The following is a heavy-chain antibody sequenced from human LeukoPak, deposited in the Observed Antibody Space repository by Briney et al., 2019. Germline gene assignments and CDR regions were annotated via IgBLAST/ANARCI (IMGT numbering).Heavy chain of an antibody. D-gene: IGHD6-19*01. Sequence: GGSLRLSCAASGFTFSSYAMSRVRQAPGKGLEWVSAISGSGGSTYYADSVKGRFTISRHNSKNTLYLQMNSLRAEDTAVYYCAKDIPGYSSGSFDYWGQGTLVTVSS. V-gene: IGHV3-23*01. J-gene: IGHJ4*02. CDR1: GFTFSSYA. CDR3: AKDIPGYSSGSFDY. CDR2: ISGSGGST.